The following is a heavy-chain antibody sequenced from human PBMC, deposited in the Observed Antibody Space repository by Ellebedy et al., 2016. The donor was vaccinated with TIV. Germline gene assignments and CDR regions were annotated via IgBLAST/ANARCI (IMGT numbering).Heavy chain of an antibody. J-gene: IGHJ4*02. V-gene: IGHV3-33*01. CDR3: ERERSGDYFDY. CDR2: IWSDGSNQ. CDR1: GFTFSNYG. Sequence: GESLKISCAASGFTFSNYGMHWVRQAPGKGLEWVALIWSDGSNQYYADSVKGRFTISRDNSKNTLDLQMNSLRAEDTALYYCERERSGDYFDYWGQGTLVTVSS. D-gene: IGHD6-19*01.